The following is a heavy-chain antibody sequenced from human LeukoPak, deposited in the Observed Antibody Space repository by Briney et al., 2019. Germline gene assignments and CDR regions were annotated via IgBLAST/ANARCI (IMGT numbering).Heavy chain of an antibody. CDR2: ISGSGGST. V-gene: IGHV3-23*01. J-gene: IGHJ4*02. Sequence: GGTLRLSCAASGFTFSSYAMSWVRQAPGKGLEWGSAISGSGGSTYYADSVKGRFTISGENSKNTLYLQMNSLRAEDTAVYYCAKSGIVATIIDFFGDYWGQGTRVTVS. D-gene: IGHD5-12*01. CDR1: GFTFSSYA. CDR3: AKSGIVATIIDFFGDY.